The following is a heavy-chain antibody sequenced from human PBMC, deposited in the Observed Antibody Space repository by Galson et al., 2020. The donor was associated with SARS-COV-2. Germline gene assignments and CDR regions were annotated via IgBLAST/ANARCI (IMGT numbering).Heavy chain of an antibody. D-gene: IGHD6-13*01. CDR2: INPNSGGT. CDR1: GYTFTGYY. CDR3: ARDLCSSHLKNTPFDY. J-gene: IGHJ4*02. Sequence: ASVTVSCKASGYTFTGYYMHWVRQAPGQGLEWMGWINPNSGGTNYAQKFQGRVTMTRDTSISTAYMELSRLRSDDTAVYYCARDLCSSHLKNTPFDYWGQGTLVTVSS. V-gene: IGHV1-2*02.